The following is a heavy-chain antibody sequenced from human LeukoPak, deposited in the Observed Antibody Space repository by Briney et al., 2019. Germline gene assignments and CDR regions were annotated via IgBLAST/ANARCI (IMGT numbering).Heavy chain of an antibody. V-gene: IGHV3-48*01. CDR3: AKAVLTAPLVT. D-gene: IGHD4-11*01. CDR1: GFTFSSYS. Sequence: GGSLRLSCAASGFTFSSYSMNWVRQAPGKGLEWVSYISSSSSTIYYADSVKGRFTISRDNAKNSLYLQMNSLRAEDTAVYYCAKAVLTAPLVTWGQGTLVTVSS. CDR2: ISSSSSTI. J-gene: IGHJ4*02.